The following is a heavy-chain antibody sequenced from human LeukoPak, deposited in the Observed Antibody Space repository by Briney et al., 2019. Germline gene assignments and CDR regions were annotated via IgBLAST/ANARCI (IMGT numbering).Heavy chain of an antibody. CDR1: GFTFSSYA. Sequence: GGTLRLSCAASGFTFSSYAMSWVRQAPGRGLKWVSGFRGSGAATFYADSVKGRFTISRDNSKNTLYLQMNSLRAEDTAIYYCAKGQRFYGEYYFDYWGQGTLVTVSS. CDR2: FRGSGAAT. J-gene: IGHJ4*02. V-gene: IGHV3-23*01. CDR3: AKGQRFYGEYYFDY. D-gene: IGHD4-17*01.